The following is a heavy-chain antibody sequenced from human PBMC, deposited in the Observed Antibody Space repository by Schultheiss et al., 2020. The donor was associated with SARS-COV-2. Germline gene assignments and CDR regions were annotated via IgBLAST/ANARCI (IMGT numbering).Heavy chain of an antibody. CDR2: IYTSGST. CDR1: GGSISSYY. CDR3: ARGSAAEDYWYFDL. Sequence: SETLSLTCTVSGGSISSYYWSWIRQPAGKGLEWIGRIYTSGSTNYNPSLKSRVTMSVDTSKNQFSLKLSSVTAADTAVYYCARGSAAEDYWYFDLWGRGTLVTVSS. J-gene: IGHJ2*01. V-gene: IGHV4-4*07.